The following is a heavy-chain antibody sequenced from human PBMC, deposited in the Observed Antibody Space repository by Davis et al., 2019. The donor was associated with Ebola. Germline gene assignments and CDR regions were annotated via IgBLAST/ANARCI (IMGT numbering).Heavy chain of an antibody. CDR1: GFTFSSYS. V-gene: IGHV3-21*04. CDR2: ISSSSSYI. J-gene: IGHJ4*02. Sequence: ALRLSCAASGFTFSSYSMNWVRQAPGKGLEWVSSISSSSSYIYYADSVKGRFTISRDNSKNTLYLQMNSLRAEDTAVYYCAKSPVVVTAHVEYWGQGTLVTVSS. CDR3: AKSPVVVTAHVEY. D-gene: IGHD2-21*02.